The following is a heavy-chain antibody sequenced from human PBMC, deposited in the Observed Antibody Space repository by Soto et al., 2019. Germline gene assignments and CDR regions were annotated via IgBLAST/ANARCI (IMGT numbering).Heavy chain of an antibody. CDR3: VAREQLVLIGGAFDI. V-gene: IGHV3-48*01. Sequence: GGSLRLSCAASGFTFSSYSMNWVRQAPGKGLEWVSYISSSSSTIYYADSVKGRFTISRDNAKNSLYLQMNSLRADDTAVYYCVAREQLVLIGGAFDIWGQGTMVTVSS. CDR1: GFTFSSYS. D-gene: IGHD6-6*01. CDR2: ISSSSSTI. J-gene: IGHJ3*02.